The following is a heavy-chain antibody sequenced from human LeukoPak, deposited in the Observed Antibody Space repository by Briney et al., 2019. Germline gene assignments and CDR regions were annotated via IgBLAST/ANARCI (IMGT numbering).Heavy chain of an antibody. V-gene: IGHV1-2*02. J-gene: IGHJ3*01. Sequence: ASVKVSCKTSGYNFIANSIHWVRQAPGQGLEWMGWINPNNGDTSYVQNFQGRVTMTRDTSISTAYMELSSLRSDDSAVYYCARATVFGVLSYAFDVWGQGTMVTVSS. CDR1: GYNFIANS. D-gene: IGHD3-3*01. CDR3: ARATVFGVLSYAFDV. CDR2: INPNNGDT.